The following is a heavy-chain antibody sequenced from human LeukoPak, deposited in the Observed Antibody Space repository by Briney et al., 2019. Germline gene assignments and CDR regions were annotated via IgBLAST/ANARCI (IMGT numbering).Heavy chain of an antibody. V-gene: IGHV3-11*04. CDR1: GFTFSDYY. Sequence: GGSLRLSCAASGFTFSDYYMSWIRQAPGKGLEWVSYISSSGSTIYYADSVKGRFTISRDNSKNTLYLQMNSPRAEDTAVYYCARGGGYYYDSSGPQHFDYWGQGTLVTVSS. CDR2: ISSSGSTI. D-gene: IGHD3-22*01. CDR3: ARGGGYYYDSSGPQHFDY. J-gene: IGHJ4*02.